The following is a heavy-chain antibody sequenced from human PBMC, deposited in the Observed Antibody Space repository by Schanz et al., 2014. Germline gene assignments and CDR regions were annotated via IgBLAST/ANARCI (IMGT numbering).Heavy chain of an antibody. Sequence: QVQLVQSGAEVKKPGSSVKVSCKASGGTFSSYTISWIRQAPGQGLEWMGIINPSGGGTSYALRFQGRVTMTTDTSTSTSYMELTSLRFDDTAVYYCARDMTSMGESGFYYYGMDVWGQGTTATVSS. CDR3: ARDMTSMGESGFYYYGMDV. CDR1: GGTFSSYT. CDR2: INPSGGGT. V-gene: IGHV1-69*08. D-gene: IGHD1-26*01. J-gene: IGHJ6*02.